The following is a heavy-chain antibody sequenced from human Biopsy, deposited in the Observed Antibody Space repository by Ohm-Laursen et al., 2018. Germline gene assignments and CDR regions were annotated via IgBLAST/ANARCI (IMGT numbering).Heavy chain of an antibody. J-gene: IGHJ4*02. CDR3: ARDPLNGHKHFDY. CDR2: INCKTGAT. V-gene: IGHV1-2*02. CDR1: SYTFTDYS. D-gene: IGHD2-8*01. Sequence: GASVKVSCKTSSYTFTDYSIHWMRQAPGQGLEWLGYINCKTGATNYAQKFQGTVTMTRDTSIGTAYLALGSLRSADTAIYYCARDPLNGHKHFDYWGQGSLVTVSS.